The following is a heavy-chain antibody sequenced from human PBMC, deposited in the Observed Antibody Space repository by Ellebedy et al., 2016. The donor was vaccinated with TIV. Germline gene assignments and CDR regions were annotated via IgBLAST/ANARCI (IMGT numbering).Heavy chain of an antibody. D-gene: IGHD1-14*01. CDR2: IIDDGSTT. CDR3: ARGHISPEDY. V-gene: IGHV3-74*01. CDR1: GFTFSSYW. J-gene: IGHJ4*02. Sequence: PAGSLRLSCAASGFTFSSYWMHWVRQAPGKGLVWVSRIIDDGSTTNYADSVKGRFTISRDNAKNTLYLQMNSLRAEDTAVYYCARGHISPEDYWGQGTLVTVSS.